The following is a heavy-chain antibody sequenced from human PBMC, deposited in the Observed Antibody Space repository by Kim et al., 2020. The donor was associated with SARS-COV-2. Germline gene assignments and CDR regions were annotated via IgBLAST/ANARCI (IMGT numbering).Heavy chain of an antibody. CDR2: ISAYNGNT. J-gene: IGHJ3*02. Sequence: ASVKVSFKASGYTFTSYGISWVRQAPGQGLEWMGWISAYNGNTNYAQKLQGRVTMNTDTSTSTAYMELRSLRSDDTAVYYCARKSGSYYVGAFDIWGQGTMVTVSS. V-gene: IGHV1-18*01. CDR3: ARKSGSYYVGAFDI. D-gene: IGHD1-26*01. CDR1: GYTFTSYG.